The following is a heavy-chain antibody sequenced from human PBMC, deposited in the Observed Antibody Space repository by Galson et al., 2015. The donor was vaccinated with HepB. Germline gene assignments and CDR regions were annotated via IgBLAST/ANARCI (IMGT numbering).Heavy chain of an antibody. J-gene: IGHJ3*02. CDR1: GDSVSSNSAA. V-gene: IGHV6-1*01. D-gene: IGHD5-12*01. CDR2: TYYRSKWYN. CDR3: ARFTTSKSKVATLLPDAFDI. Sequence: CAISGDSVSSNSAAWNWIRQSPSRGLEWLGRTYYRSKWYNDYAVSVKSRITINPDTSKNQFSLQLNSVTPEDTAVYYCARFTTSKSKVATLLPDAFDIWGQGTKVTVSS.